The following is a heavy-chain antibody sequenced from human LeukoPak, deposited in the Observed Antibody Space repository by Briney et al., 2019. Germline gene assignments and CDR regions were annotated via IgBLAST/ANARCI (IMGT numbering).Heavy chain of an antibody. Sequence: PSETLSLTCTVSGGSISSYYWNWIRQPPGKGLEWIGYIYYSGSTNCNPSLKSRVTISVDTSKNQFSLRLSSVTAADTAVYYCARGLSGYSYGYYFDYWGQGTLFTVSS. V-gene: IGHV4-59*01. CDR3: ARGLSGYSYGYYFDY. J-gene: IGHJ4*02. D-gene: IGHD5-18*01. CDR1: GGSISSYY. CDR2: IYYSGST.